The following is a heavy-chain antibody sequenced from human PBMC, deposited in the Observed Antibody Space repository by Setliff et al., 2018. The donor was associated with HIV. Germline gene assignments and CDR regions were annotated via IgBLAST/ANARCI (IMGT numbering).Heavy chain of an antibody. D-gene: IGHD6-19*01. Sequence: GGSLRLSCTASGFSFDDYALTWVRQAPGKGLEWVSYISSSSSTIYYADSVKGRFTISRDNAKNSLYLQMNSLRAEDTAVYYCAKTSGWTTIDYWGQGTLVTVSS. CDR2: ISSSSSTI. CDR1: GFSFDDYA. V-gene: IGHV3-48*01. J-gene: IGHJ4*02. CDR3: AKTSGWTTIDY.